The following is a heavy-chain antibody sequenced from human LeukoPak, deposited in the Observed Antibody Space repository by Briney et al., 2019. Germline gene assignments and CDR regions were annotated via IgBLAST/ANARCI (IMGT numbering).Heavy chain of an antibody. D-gene: IGHD6-19*01. CDR1: GFTLSNNW. CDR2: IKQDGSEK. CDR3: ASQHNSGWS. V-gene: IGHV3-7*01. J-gene: IGHJ4*02. Sequence: GGSLRLSCAASGFTLSNNWMSWVRQAPGKGLEWVANIKQDGSEKYYVDSVKGRFTISRDNAKNSVYLQMNSLRAEDTAVYYCASQHNSGWSWGQGTRVTVSS.